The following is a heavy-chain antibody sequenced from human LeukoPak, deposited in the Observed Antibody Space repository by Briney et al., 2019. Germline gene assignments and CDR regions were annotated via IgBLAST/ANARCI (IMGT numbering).Heavy chain of an antibody. J-gene: IGHJ4*02. CDR3: ARQAGITPNFDY. CDR1: GFTVSNNY. V-gene: IGHV3-53*01. Sequence: GGSLRLSCAASGFTVSNNYMSWVRQAPGKGLEWVSLIYSGGSTYYADSVKGRFTISRDNSKNTLYLQMNSLRAEDTAVYYCARQAGITPNFDYWGQGTLATVSS. D-gene: IGHD2-15*01. CDR2: IYSGGST.